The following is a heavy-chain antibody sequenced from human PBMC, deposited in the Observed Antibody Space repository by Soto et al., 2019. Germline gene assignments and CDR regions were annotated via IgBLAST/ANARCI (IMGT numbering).Heavy chain of an antibody. CDR3: ARHETALVHRFAF. CDR1: GYKLTRYW. CDR2: IYPGDSDT. Sequence: PGESLKISCQGSGYKLTRYWIGLVRQMPGKGLEWMGIIYPGDSDTRYSPSFQGQVTISADKSINTAYLQWSSLKASDTAMYYCARHETALVHRFAFWGQGTQVTVSS. V-gene: IGHV5-51*01. J-gene: IGHJ4*02. D-gene: IGHD5-18*01.